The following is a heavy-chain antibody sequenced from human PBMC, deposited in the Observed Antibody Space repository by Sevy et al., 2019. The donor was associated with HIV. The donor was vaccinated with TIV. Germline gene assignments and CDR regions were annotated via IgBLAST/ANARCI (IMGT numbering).Heavy chain of an antibody. V-gene: IGHV3-30*19. CDR3: ARSAVAGIEAWFDP. J-gene: IGHJ5*02. CDR1: GFMFNNYG. Sequence: GGSLRLSCAASGFMFNNYGMHWVRQAPGKGLEWVGVIWYDGSNKYYADSVKGRFTISRDNSKNTLDLEMNSLRPEDTAVYYCARSAVAGIEAWFDPWGLGTLVTVSS. CDR2: IWYDGSNK. D-gene: IGHD6-19*01.